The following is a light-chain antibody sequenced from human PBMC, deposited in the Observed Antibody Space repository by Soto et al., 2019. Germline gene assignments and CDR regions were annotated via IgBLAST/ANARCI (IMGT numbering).Light chain of an antibody. V-gene: IGKV3-11*01. CDR2: EAS. J-gene: IGKJ5*01. Sequence: EIVLTQSPATLSLSAGERATLSCRASQSVSNYLAWYQQKPGQAPRLLIYEASNRATGIPARFSGSGSGTDFTLTISSLEPEDFAVYYCQQRSNWSTFGQGTRLEIK. CDR1: QSVSNY. CDR3: QQRSNWST.